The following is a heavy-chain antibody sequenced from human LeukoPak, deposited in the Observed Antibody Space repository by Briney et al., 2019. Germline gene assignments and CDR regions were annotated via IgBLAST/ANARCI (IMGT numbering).Heavy chain of an antibody. Sequence: ASVKVSCKASGYTFTSYYMHWVRQAPGQGLEWMGIINPSGGSTSYAQKFQGRVTMTRDTSTSTVYMELSSLRSGDTAVYYCARAQAQAYGSGSYYIPVISGSDYWGQGTLVTVSS. D-gene: IGHD3-10*01. CDR3: ARAQAQAYGSGSYYIPVISGSDY. J-gene: IGHJ4*02. CDR1: GYTFTSYY. CDR2: INPSGGST. V-gene: IGHV1-46*01.